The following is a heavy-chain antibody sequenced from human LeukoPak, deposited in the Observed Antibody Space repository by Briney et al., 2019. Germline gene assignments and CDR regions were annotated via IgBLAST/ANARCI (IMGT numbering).Heavy chain of an antibody. CDR3: ARDTYDAFDY. D-gene: IGHD2-8*01. CDR2: MNPNSGGT. CDR1: VYTFTSYD. Sequence: ASVKVSCKASVYTFTSYDINWVRQATGQGLEWMGWMNPNSGGTNYAQKFQGRVTMTRDTSISTAYMELSRLRSDDTAVYYCARDTYDAFDYWGQGTLVTVSS. V-gene: IGHV1-2*02. J-gene: IGHJ4*02.